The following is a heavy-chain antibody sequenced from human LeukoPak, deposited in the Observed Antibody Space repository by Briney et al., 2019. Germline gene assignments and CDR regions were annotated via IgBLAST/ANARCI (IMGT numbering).Heavy chain of an antibody. J-gene: IGHJ6*03. D-gene: IGHD3-3*01. CDR2: ISSSSSYI. V-gene: IGHV3-21*01. Sequence: GGSLRLSCAASGFTFSSYSMNWVRQAPGKGLEWVSSISSSSSYIYYADSVKGRFTISRDNAKNSLYLQMNSLRAEDTAVYYCARVPLDYDFWSGSNYYYYYMDVWGQGTMVTVSS. CDR1: GFTFSSYS. CDR3: ARVPLDYDFWSGSNYYYYYMDV.